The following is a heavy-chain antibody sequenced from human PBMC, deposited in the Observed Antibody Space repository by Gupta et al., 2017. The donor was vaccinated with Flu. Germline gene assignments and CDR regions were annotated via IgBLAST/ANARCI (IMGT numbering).Heavy chain of an antibody. Sequence: QVQLVQSGAVVKKPGSSVKVSCKASGGTFSSYAISWVRRAPGQGLGWMGGFIPIFGTASYAQKFQGRVTITADKSTSTAYMELSSLRSEDTAVYYCAIWGKASNYYGSGSYYTDFDYWGQGTLVTVSS. CDR2: FIPIFGTA. J-gene: IGHJ4*02. CDR1: GGTFSSYA. CDR3: AIWGKASNYYGSGSYYTDFDY. V-gene: IGHV1-69*06. D-gene: IGHD3-10*01.